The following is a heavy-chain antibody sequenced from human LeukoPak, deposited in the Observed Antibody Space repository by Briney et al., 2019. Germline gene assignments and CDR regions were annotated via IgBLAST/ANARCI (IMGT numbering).Heavy chain of an antibody. Sequence: GRSLRLSCAASRFTFSSYGMHWVRQAPGKGLEWVALISYDGSNKDYADSVKGRFTISRDNSKNTLYLQMNSLRAEDTAVYYCARDQGPLYYDSSGYYLSAFDHWGQGTLVTVSS. J-gene: IGHJ4*02. CDR3: ARDQGPLYYDSSGYYLSAFDH. V-gene: IGHV3-30-3*01. CDR1: RFTFSSYG. D-gene: IGHD3-22*01. CDR2: ISYDGSNK.